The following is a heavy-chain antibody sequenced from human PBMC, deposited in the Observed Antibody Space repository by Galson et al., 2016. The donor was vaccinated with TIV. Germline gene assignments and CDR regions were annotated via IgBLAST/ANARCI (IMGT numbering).Heavy chain of an antibody. V-gene: IGHV1-69*10. J-gene: IGHJ4*02. Sequence: SVKVSCKASGGTLSNDPITWVRQAPGQGLEWMGGIIPIAGISDNSQKFQGRVSITADVSTNTVYMELNSLRSEDTAVFYCARLTPCGGDCYCFDRWGQGTLVTVSS. CDR1: GGTLSNDP. CDR2: IIPIAGIS. CDR3: ARLTPCGGDCYCFDR. D-gene: IGHD2-21*02.